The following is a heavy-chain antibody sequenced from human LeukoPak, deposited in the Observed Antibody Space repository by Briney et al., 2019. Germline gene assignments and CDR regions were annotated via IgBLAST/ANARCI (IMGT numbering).Heavy chain of an antibody. CDR3: ARGMTTVTTASYYFDY. CDR2: TYYRSKWYN. V-gene: IGHV6-1*01. D-gene: IGHD4-11*01. Sequence: SQTLSLTCAISGDSVSSNSAAWDWIRQSPSRGLEWLGRTYYRSKWYNDYAVSVKSRITINPDTSKNQLSLQLNSVTPEDTAVYYCARGMTTVTTASYYFDYWGQGTLVTVSS. J-gene: IGHJ4*02. CDR1: GDSVSSNSAA.